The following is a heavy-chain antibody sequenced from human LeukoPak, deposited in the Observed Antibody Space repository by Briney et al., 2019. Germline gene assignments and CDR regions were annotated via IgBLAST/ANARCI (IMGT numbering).Heavy chain of an antibody. V-gene: IGHV3-21*01. Sequence: PGGSLRLSCAASGFTFSSYSMTWVRQAPGKGLEWVSIISSGSSAIFSADALKGRFTISRDDAKNLLYLDMNSLRAEDTAVYYCARDAFLYGDYDPNYYYYMDVWGKGTTVTVSS. CDR1: GFTFSSYS. CDR2: ISSGSSAI. J-gene: IGHJ6*03. CDR3: ARDAFLYGDYDPNYYYYMDV. D-gene: IGHD4-17*01.